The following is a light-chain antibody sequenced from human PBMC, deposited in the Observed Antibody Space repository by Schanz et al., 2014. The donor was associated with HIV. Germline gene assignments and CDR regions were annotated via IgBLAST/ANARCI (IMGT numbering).Light chain of an antibody. Sequence: EMVMTQSPATLSASPGERATLSCRASQSIGSNLAWYQQKPGQAPRLLIYGASTRATDIPDRFAGSGSGTDFTLTISRLEPEDFAVYYCQQYGTSPRTFGQGTKVEIK. CDR2: GAS. CDR1: QSIGSN. V-gene: IGKV3-20*01. CDR3: QQYGTSPRT. J-gene: IGKJ1*01.